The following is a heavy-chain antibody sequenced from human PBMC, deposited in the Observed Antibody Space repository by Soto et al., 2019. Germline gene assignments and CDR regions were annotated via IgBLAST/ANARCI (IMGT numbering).Heavy chain of an antibody. CDR1: GFTFSLYS. CDR2: ISRSSTGI. V-gene: IGHV3-48*02. J-gene: IGHJ6*02. Sequence: EVQLVESGGGLVQPGGSLRLSCAASGFTFSLYSMSWVRQAPGKGLEWVSYISRSSTGIHYADSVKGRSTISRDEATNSMHLQMTSLRDGATAVYYCARAVTWGLDVWGQGTTVSISS. CDR3: ARAVTWGLDV. D-gene: IGHD3-10*01.